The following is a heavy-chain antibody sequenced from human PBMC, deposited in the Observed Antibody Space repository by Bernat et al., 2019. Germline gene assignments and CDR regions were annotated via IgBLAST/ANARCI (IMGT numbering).Heavy chain of an antibody. CDR1: GFTFSSYA. V-gene: IGHV3-30*01. CDR3: ARGTIFGVVIEEFDY. J-gene: IGHJ4*02. D-gene: IGHD3-3*01. CDR2: ISYDGSNK. Sequence: QVQLVESGGGVVQPGRSLRLSCEVSGFTFSSYAMHWVRQAPGKGLEWVAVISYDGSNKYYADYVKGRFTISRDNSKNTLYLQMNSLRAEDTAVYYCARGTIFGVVIEEFDYWGQGTLVTVSS.